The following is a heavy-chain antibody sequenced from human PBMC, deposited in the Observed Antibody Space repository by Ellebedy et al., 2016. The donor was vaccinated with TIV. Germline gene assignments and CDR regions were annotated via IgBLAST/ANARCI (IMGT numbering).Heavy chain of an antibody. V-gene: IGHV3-72*01. CDR1: RFTFSDHY. D-gene: IGHD6-19*01. Sequence: GGSLRLXXAGSRFTFSDHYMEWVRQAPGKGLEWVGRAGDTGNGYITDYAASVKGRFTITREDSKNTVYLQMNSLKTEDTALYYCTRGGARGWSSGWYVDYWGQGTLVTVSA. CDR3: TRGGARGWSSGWYVDY. CDR2: AGDTGNGYIT. J-gene: IGHJ4*02.